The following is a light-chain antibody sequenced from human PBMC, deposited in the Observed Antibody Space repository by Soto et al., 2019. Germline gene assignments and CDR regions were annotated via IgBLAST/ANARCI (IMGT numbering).Light chain of an antibody. CDR3: QLYGSYT. CDR2: GAS. V-gene: IGKV3-20*01. Sequence: IVLTQSPGTLSLSPGERATLSCRASQGVSSRYLAWYQQKPGQAPRLLIYGASSRAIGIPDRFRGSGSETDFTLTISRLEHEDFAVYYCQLYGSYTFGQGTKLEI. J-gene: IGKJ2*01. CDR1: QGVSSRY.